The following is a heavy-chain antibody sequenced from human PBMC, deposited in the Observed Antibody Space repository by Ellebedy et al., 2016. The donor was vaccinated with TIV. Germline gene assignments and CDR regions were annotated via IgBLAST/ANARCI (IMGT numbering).Heavy chain of an antibody. J-gene: IGHJ6*02. V-gene: IGHV1-69*13. D-gene: IGHD3-9*01. CDR2: IIPIFGTA. CDR1: GGTFSSYA. CDR3: ARGGDDILTGYYSVSDYYGMDV. Sequence: SVKVSCXASGGTFSSYAISWVRQAPGQGLEWMGGIIPIFGTANYAQKFQGRVTITADESTSTAYMELSSLRSEDTAVYYCARGGDDILTGYYSVSDYYGMDVWGQGTTVTVSS.